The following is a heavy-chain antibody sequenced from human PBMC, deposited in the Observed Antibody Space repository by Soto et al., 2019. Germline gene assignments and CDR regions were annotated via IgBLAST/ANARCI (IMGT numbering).Heavy chain of an antibody. CDR1: GYSFTSYW. V-gene: IGHV5-51*01. CDR2: IYPGDSDT. Sequence: PGESLKISCKASGYSFTSYWIGWVRQMPGKGLEWMGIIYPGDSDTRYSPSFQGQVTISADKSISTAYMELSSLRSEDTAVYYCARGWAADFWSGYYTGYYYYGMDVWGQGTTVTVSS. J-gene: IGHJ6*02. CDR3: ARGWAADFWSGYYTGYYYYGMDV. D-gene: IGHD3-3*01.